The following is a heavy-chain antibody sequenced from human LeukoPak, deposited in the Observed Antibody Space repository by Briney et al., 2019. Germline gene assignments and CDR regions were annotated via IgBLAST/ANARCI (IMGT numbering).Heavy chain of an antibody. Sequence: SETLSLTCTVSGGSISSSSYYWGWIRQPPGKGLERIGSIYYSGSTYYNPSLKSRVTISVDTSKNQFSLKLSSVTAADTAVYYCARSYSSSSHYYYYYMDVWGKGTTVTVSS. CDR3: ARSYSSSSHYYYYYMDV. J-gene: IGHJ6*03. V-gene: IGHV4-39*01. D-gene: IGHD6-6*01. CDR1: GGSISSSSYY. CDR2: IYYSGST.